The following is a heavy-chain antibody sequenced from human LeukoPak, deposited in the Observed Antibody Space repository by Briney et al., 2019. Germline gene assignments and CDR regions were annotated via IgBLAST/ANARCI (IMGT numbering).Heavy chain of an antibody. CDR2: FDPEDGGT. V-gene: IGHV1-24*01. Sequence: ASVKVSCKVSGYTLTELSMHWVRQAPGKGLEWMGGFDPEDGGTIYAQKFQGRVTMTEDTSTDTAYMELSSLRSEDTAVYYCATGSTTTVTTDYWGQGTLVTVSS. D-gene: IGHD4-17*01. J-gene: IGHJ4*02. CDR1: GYTLTELS. CDR3: ATGSTTTVTTDY.